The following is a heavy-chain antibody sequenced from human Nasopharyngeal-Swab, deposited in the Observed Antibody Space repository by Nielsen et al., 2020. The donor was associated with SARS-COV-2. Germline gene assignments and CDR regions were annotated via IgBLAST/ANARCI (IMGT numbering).Heavy chain of an antibody. CDR1: GFTFDNYE. V-gene: IGHV3-48*03. D-gene: IGHD6-19*01. J-gene: IGHJ5*02. CDR2: ISTSGATI. Sequence: GESLKISCAASGFTFDNYEMNWVRQAPGKGLEWVSYISTSGATIHYADSVRGRFTISRDNAKKSLYLQMNSLIAEDTAVYYCARASRGWSWGQGTLVTVSS. CDR3: ARASRGWS.